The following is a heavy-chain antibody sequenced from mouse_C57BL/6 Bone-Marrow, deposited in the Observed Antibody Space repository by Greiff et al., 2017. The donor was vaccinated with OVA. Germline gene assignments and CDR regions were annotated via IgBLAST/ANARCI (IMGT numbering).Heavy chain of an antibody. CDR3: AREGGWFAY. V-gene: IGHV3-6*01. Sequence: ESGPGLVKPSQSLSLTCSVTGYSITSGYYWNWIRQFPGNKLEWMGYISYDGSNNYNPSLKNRNSITRDTSKNQFFLKLNSVTTEDTATYYWAREGGWFAYWGQGTLVTVSA. CDR1: GYSITSGYY. J-gene: IGHJ3*01. CDR2: ISYDGSN.